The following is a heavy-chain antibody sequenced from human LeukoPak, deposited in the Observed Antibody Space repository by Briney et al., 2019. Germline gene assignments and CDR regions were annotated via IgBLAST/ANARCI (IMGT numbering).Heavy chain of an antibody. CDR2: MHPGNGNT. CDR3: AREGSYCVGGDCYSFDF. Sequence: GASVKVSCKASGYRFISNYIQWVRQAPGLGPERMGWMHPGNGNTRYAEKFQGRVTMTRDTSINTAYMDLSSLRSDDTAVYYCAREGSYCVGGDCYSFDFWGQGTLITVSS. J-gene: IGHJ4*02. D-gene: IGHD2-21*02. V-gene: IGHV1-2*02. CDR1: GYRFISNY.